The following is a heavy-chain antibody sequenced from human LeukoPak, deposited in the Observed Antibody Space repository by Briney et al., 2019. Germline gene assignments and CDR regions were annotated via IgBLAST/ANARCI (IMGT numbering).Heavy chain of an antibody. CDR2: IKQDGSEK. CDR3: ARARGGRGNYYYYYYMDV. D-gene: IGHD2-15*01. CDR1: GFTFSSYW. V-gene: IGHV3-7*01. J-gene: IGHJ6*03. Sequence: GGSLRLSCAASGFTFSSYWMSWVRHAPGKGLEWVANIKQDGSEKYYVDSVKGRFTISRDNAKNSLYLQMNSLRAEDTAVYYCARARGGRGNYYYYYYMDVWGKGTTVTVSS.